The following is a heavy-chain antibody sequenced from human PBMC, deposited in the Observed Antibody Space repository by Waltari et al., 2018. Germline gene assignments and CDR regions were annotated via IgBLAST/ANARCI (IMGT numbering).Heavy chain of an antibody. J-gene: IGHJ3*01. CDR2: VSYSGTT. CDR1: GVSITSNRHY. D-gene: IGHD5-12*01. V-gene: IGHV4-39*01. Sequence: QLQLQESGPRLVRPSETLSLICRVSGVSITSNRHYWAWIRQSPGQGLEWIGTVSYSGTTKHGPALKSRFSVSRGTSKNQVSLILGSVTAADMAVYYCATYIGASVGTAAFDVWGQGTMVTVSS. CDR3: ATYIGASVGTAAFDV.